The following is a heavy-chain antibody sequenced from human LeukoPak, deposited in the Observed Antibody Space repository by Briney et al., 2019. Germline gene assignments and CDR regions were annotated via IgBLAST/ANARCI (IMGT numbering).Heavy chain of an antibody. CDR2: IRSNRFGETA. J-gene: IGHJ4*02. CDR1: GLTFNDYG. V-gene: IGHV3-49*04. Sequence: GGSLRLSCTVCGLTFNDYGVDWVRQAQGKGLEWLGYIRSNRFGETAEYASSVKGRMSISKDDSEYIVYLQVDSLKTEDTAMYYCTRDYHQDRWGQGTLVTVSS. D-gene: IGHD1-14*01. CDR3: TRDYHQDR.